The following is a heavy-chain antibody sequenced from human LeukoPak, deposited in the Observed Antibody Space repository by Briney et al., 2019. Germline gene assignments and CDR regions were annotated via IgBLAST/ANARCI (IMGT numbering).Heavy chain of an antibody. J-gene: IGHJ4*02. Sequence: GGFLRLSCAASGFTLSTYSMNWVRQAPGKGLEWVSYISSRSSTIYYADSVKGRFTISRDNAKNSLYLQMNSLRAEDTAVYYCARNARDYTGSCSYWGQGTLVTVSS. CDR3: ARNARDYTGSCSY. CDR1: GFTLSTYS. D-gene: IGHD1-26*01. CDR2: ISSRSSTI. V-gene: IGHV3-48*04.